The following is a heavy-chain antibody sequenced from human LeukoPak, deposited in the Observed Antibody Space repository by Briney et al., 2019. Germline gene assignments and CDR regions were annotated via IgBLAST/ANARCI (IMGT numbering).Heavy chain of an antibody. V-gene: IGHV3-15*01. CDR3: TTWDGVD. CDR1: GFTFTNAL. Sequence: PGGSLRLSCAASGFTFTNALMTWVRQAPGKGLEWVGHIKSKADGGATDCAAPVRGRFTISRDDSKNTLYLQMNSLKTEDTAVYNCTTWDGVDWGQGTMVTVSS. D-gene: IGHD1-26*01. J-gene: IGHJ3*01. CDR2: IKSKADGGAT.